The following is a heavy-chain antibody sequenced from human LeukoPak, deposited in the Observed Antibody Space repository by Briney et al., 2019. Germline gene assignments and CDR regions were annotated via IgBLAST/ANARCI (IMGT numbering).Heavy chain of an antibody. CDR2: ISGSGGST. D-gene: IGHD5-18*01. Sequence: GGSLRLSCAASGFTLSSYAMSWVRQAPGKGLERVSAISGSGGSTYYADSVKGRFTISRDNSKNTLYLQMNSLRAEDTAVYYCAKLWIQLWSYFDYWGQGTLVTVSS. J-gene: IGHJ4*02. CDR3: AKLWIQLWSYFDY. V-gene: IGHV3-23*01. CDR1: GFTLSSYA.